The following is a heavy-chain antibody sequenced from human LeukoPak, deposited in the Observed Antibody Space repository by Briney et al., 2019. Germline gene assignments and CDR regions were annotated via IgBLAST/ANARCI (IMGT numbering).Heavy chain of an antibody. D-gene: IGHD6-6*01. CDR2: IYSGGST. CDR1: GFTVSSNY. V-gene: IGHV3-66*01. Sequence: GGSLRLSCAASGFTVSSNYVNWVRQAPGKGLEWVSVIYSGGSTHYADSVKGRFTISRDNSKNTLYLQMNSLRVEDTAVYYCARDEVRNVYSSSFWFDPWGQGTLVTVSS. CDR3: ARDEVRNVYSSSFWFDP. J-gene: IGHJ5*02.